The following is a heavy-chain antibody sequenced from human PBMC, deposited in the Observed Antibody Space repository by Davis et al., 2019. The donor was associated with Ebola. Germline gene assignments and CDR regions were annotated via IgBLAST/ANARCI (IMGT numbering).Heavy chain of an antibody. CDR1: GASIKSNRFY. V-gene: IGHV4-39*01. Sequence: SETLSLTCAVSGASIKSNRFYWGWIRQPPGKGLQWIGNLYYSGSTYYNPSLKSRVTMSVDSSKEQFSLNLSAVTAADTAIYFCARVGTRGYYFDYWGQGILVTVSS. CDR2: LYYSGST. CDR3: ARVGTRGYYFDY. D-gene: IGHD5-12*01. J-gene: IGHJ4*02.